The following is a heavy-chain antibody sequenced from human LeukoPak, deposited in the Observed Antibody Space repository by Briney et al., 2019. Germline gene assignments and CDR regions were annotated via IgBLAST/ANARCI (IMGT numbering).Heavy chain of an antibody. J-gene: IGHJ3*02. CDR2: ISAYNGNT. CDR1: GDTFIRYG. D-gene: IGHD2/OR15-2a*01. CDR3: ARDVKDAFDI. V-gene: IGHV1-18*01. Sequence: GSVKVSCKASGDTFIRYGISWVRQAPGQGLEWMGWISAYNGNTNYAQKLQGRVTMTTDTSTSTAYMELRSLRSDDTAVYYCARDVKDAFDIWGQGTMVTVSS.